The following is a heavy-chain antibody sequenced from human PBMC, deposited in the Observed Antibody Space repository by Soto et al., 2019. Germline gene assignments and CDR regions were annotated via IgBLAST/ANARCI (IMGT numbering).Heavy chain of an antibody. CDR1: GFTFSTYA. J-gene: IGHJ6*02. Sequence: GGSLRLSCAASGFTFSTYALIWVRQVPGKGLEWVSTISGNGGRTYYADPVKGGFAISRDSSKNTVHLQMNSLRAEDTAVYYCAKAYYYDSSGYYDYYYYGMDVWGQGTTVTVSS. V-gene: IGHV3-23*01. D-gene: IGHD3-22*01. CDR2: ISGNGGRT. CDR3: AKAYYYDSSGYYDYYYYGMDV.